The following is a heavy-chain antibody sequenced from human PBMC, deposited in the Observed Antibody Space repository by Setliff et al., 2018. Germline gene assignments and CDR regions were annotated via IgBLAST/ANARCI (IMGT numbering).Heavy chain of an antibody. Sequence: LSLPCAVYGGSFSGYYWSWIRQPPGKGLEWIGEINHSGSTNYNPSLKSRVTISIDTSKNQFSLKLSSVTAADTAVYYCASLGMTTMMDWYFDLWGRGTLVTVSS. J-gene: IGHJ2*01. D-gene: IGHD4-4*01. CDR3: ASLGMTTMMDWYFDL. V-gene: IGHV4-34*01. CDR2: INHSGST. CDR1: GGSFSGYY.